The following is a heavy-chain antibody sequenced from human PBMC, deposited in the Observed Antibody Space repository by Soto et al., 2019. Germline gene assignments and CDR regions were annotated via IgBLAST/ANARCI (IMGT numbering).Heavy chain of an antibody. Sequence: SVKCYVKASGCTFSSDAISWVRQAPGQVLDWMGGIIPIFGTANYAQKLQGRVTITADESTSKAYMELSSLRSEDTAVYYCATLLKLTKYRRSWYRGEWFKPWGQGTLVNVSS. CDR2: IIPIFGTA. D-gene: IGHD6-13*01. CDR1: GCTFSSDA. V-gene: IGHV1-69*13. CDR3: ATLLKLTKYRRSWYRGEWFKP. J-gene: IGHJ5*02.